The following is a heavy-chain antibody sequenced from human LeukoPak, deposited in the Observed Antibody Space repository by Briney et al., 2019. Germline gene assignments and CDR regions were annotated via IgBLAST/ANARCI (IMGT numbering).Heavy chain of an antibody. V-gene: IGHV3-30*18. J-gene: IGHJ4*02. Sequence: GGSLRLSCAASGFTFNSYSMNWVRQAPGKGLEWVAVISYDGSNKYYADSVKGRFTISRDNSKNTLYLQMNSLRAEDTAVYYCAKSLFFWSGYPGFDYWGQGTLVTVSS. CDR2: ISYDGSNK. CDR1: GFTFNSYS. D-gene: IGHD3-3*01. CDR3: AKSLFFWSGYPGFDY.